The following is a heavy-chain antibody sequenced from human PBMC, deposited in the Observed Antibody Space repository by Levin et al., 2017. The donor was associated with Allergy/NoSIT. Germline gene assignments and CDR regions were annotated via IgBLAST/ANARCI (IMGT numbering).Heavy chain of an antibody. V-gene: IGHV4-59*01. D-gene: IGHD6-19*01. J-gene: IGHJ4*02. CDR1: GGSISSYY. Sequence: GSLRLSCTVSGGSISSYYWTWIRQPPGKGLEWIGYIYNSGSTKYNPSLKSRLTISVDTSKNQFSLKLSSVTAADTALYYRARYHAWGPSGWNGDYWGQGILV. CDR2: IYNSGST. CDR3: ARYHAWGPSGWNGDY.